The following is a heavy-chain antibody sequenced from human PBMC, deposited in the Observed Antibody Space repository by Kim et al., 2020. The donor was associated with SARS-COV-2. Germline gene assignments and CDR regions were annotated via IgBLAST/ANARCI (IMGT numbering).Heavy chain of an antibody. CDR3: AKVKSSGYDY. J-gene: IGHJ4*02. CDR2: ISWNSGSI. V-gene: IGHV3-9*01. D-gene: IGHD3-22*01. CDR1: GFTFDDYA. Sequence: GGSLRLSCAASGFTFDDYAMHWVRQAPGKGLEWVSGISWNSGSIGYADSVKGRFTISRDNAKNSLYLQMNSLRAEDTALYYCAKVKSSGYDYWGQGTLVTVSS.